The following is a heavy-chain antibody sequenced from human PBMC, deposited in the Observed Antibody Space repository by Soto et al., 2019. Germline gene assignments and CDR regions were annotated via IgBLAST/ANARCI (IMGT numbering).Heavy chain of an antibody. Sequence: ASVKVSCKASGYTFTGYYMHWVRQAPGQGLEWMGWINPNSGGTNYAQKFQGRVTMTRDTSISTAYMELSRLRSDDTAVYYCARDWVVVVVAPRTGMAVWGQGTTVTVSS. CDR2: INPNSGGT. CDR1: GYTFTGYY. V-gene: IGHV1-2*02. CDR3: ARDWVVVVVAPRTGMAV. D-gene: IGHD2-15*01. J-gene: IGHJ6*02.